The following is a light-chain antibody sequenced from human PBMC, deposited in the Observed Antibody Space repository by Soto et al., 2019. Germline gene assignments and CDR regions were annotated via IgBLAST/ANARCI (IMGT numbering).Light chain of an antibody. J-gene: IGKJ1*01. Sequence: EIVMTHSPGTLSCSRGEIATLSFGGSQSVSNNFLAWYQQKPGQAPRLLIYGASSRAAGIPDRFSGSGSGTDFTLTISRLEPEDFAVYYCQQYDTSPWTFGQGTKVDIK. CDR3: QQYDTSPWT. CDR2: GAS. V-gene: IGKV3-20*01. CDR1: QSVSNNF.